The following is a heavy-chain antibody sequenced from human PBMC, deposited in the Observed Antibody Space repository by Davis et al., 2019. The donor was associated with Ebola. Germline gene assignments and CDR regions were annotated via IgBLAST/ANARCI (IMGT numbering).Heavy chain of an antibody. D-gene: IGHD2-15*01. V-gene: IGHV3-53*01. CDR3: ARGGLLSALDL. Sequence: GESLKISCAASGFTFKNYEMNWVRQAPGKGLQWVSVIYADGSTYYADSVKGRFTISRDTSKNTMFLQMTGLRAEDTAIYYCARGGLLSALDLWGQGTMVSVSS. CDR2: IYADGST. CDR1: GFTFKNYE. J-gene: IGHJ3*01.